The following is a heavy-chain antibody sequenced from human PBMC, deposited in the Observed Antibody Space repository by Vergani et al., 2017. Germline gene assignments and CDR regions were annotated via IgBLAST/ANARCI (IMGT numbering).Heavy chain of an antibody. CDR1: GFTFSSYW. J-gene: IGHJ4*02. D-gene: IGHD6-6*01. V-gene: IGHV3-7*01. CDR3: AGWLRSRVGASSPQYYFDY. CDR2: IKQVGSEK. Sequence: EVQLVESGGGLVQPGGSLRLSCAASGFTFSSYWMSWVRQAPGKGLEWVANIKQVGSEKYYVDSVKGRFTISRDNAKNSLYLQMNSLRAEETAVYYCAGWLRSRVGASSPQYYFDYWGQGTLVTVSS.